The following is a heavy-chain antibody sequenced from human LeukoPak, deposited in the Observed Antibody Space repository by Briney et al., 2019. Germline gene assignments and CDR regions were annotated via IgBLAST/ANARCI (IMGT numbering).Heavy chain of an antibody. CDR1: GFSFDDYA. CDR2: ISWKSDSM. D-gene: IGHD2-2*01. CDR3: ARVHCSSISCPLIDY. Sequence: PGGSLRLSCAASGFSFDDYAMHWVRQVPGKGLEWVSGISWKSDSMRYADSVKGRFTVSRDNVKKSLYLQMNSLRAEDTAVYYCARVHCSSISCPLIDYWGQGILVTVSS. V-gene: IGHV3-9*01. J-gene: IGHJ4*02.